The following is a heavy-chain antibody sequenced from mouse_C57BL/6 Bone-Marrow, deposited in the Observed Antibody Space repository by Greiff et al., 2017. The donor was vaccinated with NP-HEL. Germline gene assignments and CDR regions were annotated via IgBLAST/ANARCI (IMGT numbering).Heavy chain of an antibody. J-gene: IGHJ3*01. Sequence: QVQLQQPGAELVKPGASVKLSCKASGYTFTSYWMHWVKQRPGQGLEWIGMIHPNSGSTNYNEKFKSKATLTVDKSSSTAYMQLSSLTSEDSAVYYCARGDGGGSWFAYWGQGTLVTVSA. CDR3: ARGDGGGSWFAY. CDR2: IHPNSGST. CDR1: GYTFTSYW. D-gene: IGHD1-1*02. V-gene: IGHV1-64*01.